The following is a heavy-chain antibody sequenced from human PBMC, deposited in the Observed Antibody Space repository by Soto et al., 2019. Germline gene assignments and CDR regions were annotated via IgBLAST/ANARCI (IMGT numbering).Heavy chain of an antibody. V-gene: IGHV1-46*01. CDR1: GYTFTSYY. CDR2: INPSGGST. D-gene: IGHD6-19*01. CDR3: FAVAGTSGFDY. J-gene: IGHJ4*02. Sequence: GASVKVSCKASGYTFTSYYMHWVRQAPGQGLEWMGIINPSGGSTSYAQKFQGRVTMTRDTSTSTVYMELSSLRSEDTAVYYCFAVAGTSGFDYWGQGTLVTVSS.